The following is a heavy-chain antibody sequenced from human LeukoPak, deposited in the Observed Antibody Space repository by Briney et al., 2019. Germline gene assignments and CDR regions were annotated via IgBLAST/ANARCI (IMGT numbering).Heavy chain of an antibody. D-gene: IGHD3-22*01. Sequence: KPSETLSLTCAVNGGSFSGYYWSWIRQPPGKGLEWIGEINHSGSTNYNPSLKSRVTISLDMSKNQFSLRLSSVTAADTAVYYCARHRNYYDSSGYDYWGQGTLVTVSS. CDR2: INHSGST. CDR1: GGSFSGYY. CDR3: ARHRNYYDSSGYDY. J-gene: IGHJ4*02. V-gene: IGHV4-34*01.